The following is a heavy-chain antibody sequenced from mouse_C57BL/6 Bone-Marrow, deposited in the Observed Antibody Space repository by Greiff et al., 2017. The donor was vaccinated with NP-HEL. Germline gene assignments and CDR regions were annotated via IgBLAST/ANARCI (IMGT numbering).Heavy chain of an antibody. D-gene: IGHD1-1*01. V-gene: IGHV1-72*01. CDR1: GYTFTSYW. CDR3: ARDWYYGRGWYFDV. CDR2: IDPNSGGT. Sequence: QVQLKQPGAELVKPGASVKLSCKASGYTFTSYWMHWVKRRPGRGLEWIGRIDPNSGGTKYNEKFKSKATLTVDKPSSTAYMQLSSLTSEDSAVYYCARDWYYGRGWYFDVWGRGTTVTVSS. J-gene: IGHJ1*03.